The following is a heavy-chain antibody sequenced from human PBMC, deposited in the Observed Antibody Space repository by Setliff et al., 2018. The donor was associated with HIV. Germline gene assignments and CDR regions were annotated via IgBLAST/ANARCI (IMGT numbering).Heavy chain of an antibody. D-gene: IGHD5-18*01. CDR1: GGSMSGYY. CDR2: IYSSGST. CDR3: ARDPGYTSGSTFHFDD. J-gene: IGHJ4*02. V-gene: IGHV4-4*07. Sequence: SETLSLTCTVSGGSMSGYYWNWIRQPAGKGLEWIGRIYSSGSTNHKPSLKSRVTMSVDTSKYQFSLSLSSVTAADTAVYFCARDPGYTSGSTFHFDDWGQGTLVTVSS.